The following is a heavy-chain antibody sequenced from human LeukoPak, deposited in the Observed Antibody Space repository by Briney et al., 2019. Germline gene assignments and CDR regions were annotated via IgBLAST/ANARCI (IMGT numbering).Heavy chain of an antibody. Sequence: GESLKISGKGSGYTFTNYWIHWVRQMPGKGLEWMGNVYPGDSDTRYSPSFQGQVTISADKSITTTYLQWNSLKASDTAIYYCARQLDYGGFGAFGIWGQGTMVTVSS. V-gene: IGHV5-51*01. CDR3: ARQLDYGGFGAFGI. CDR1: GYTFTNYW. J-gene: IGHJ3*02. CDR2: VYPGDSDT. D-gene: IGHD4-23*01.